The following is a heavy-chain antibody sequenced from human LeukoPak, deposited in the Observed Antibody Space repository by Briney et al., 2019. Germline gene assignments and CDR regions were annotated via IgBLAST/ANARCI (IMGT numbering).Heavy chain of an antibody. Sequence: GGSLRLSCAASGFTVSSKYMSWVRQAPGKGLEWVSSISTSSNYIYYADSVKGRFTISRDNAKNSLYLQMTSLRAEDTAVYYCARDPGGYTGYDSGYWGQGTLVTVSS. CDR3: ARDPGGYTGYDSGY. CDR1: GFTVSSKY. D-gene: IGHD5-12*01. J-gene: IGHJ4*02. V-gene: IGHV3-21*01. CDR2: ISTSSNYI.